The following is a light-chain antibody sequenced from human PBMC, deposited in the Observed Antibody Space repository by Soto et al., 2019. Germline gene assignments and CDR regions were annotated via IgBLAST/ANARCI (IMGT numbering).Light chain of an antibody. J-gene: IGKJ4*01. CDR2: WAS. Sequence: DIVLTQSPDSLPLSLGERATISCKSSQSVLFNSNNENYLAWYQQKRGQPPKLLIYWASNRKSGVPDRFSGSGSGTDFTLTISSVQAEDVEVYYCQQYYETPLTFGGGTKVDIK. V-gene: IGKV4-1*01. CDR1: QSVLFNSNNENY. CDR3: QQYYETPLT.